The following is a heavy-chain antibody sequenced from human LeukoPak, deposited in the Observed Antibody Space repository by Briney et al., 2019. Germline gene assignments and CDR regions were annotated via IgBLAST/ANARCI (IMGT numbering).Heavy chain of an antibody. CDR1: GFTFSSYA. CDR3: AISPDFWSGYHLDY. CDR2: ISYDGSNK. V-gene: IGHV3-30-3*01. J-gene: IGHJ4*02. Sequence: GGSLRLSCAASGFTFSSYAMHWVRQAPGKGLEWVAVISYDGSNKYYADSVKSRFTISRDNSKNTLYLQMNSLRAEDTAVYYCAISPDFWSGYHLDYWGQGTLVTVSS. D-gene: IGHD3-3*01.